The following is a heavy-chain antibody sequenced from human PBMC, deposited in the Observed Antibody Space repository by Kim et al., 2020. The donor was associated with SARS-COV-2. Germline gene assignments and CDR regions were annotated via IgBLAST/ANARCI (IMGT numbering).Heavy chain of an antibody. CDR1: GDTFTNYW. J-gene: IGHJ4*02. V-gene: IGHV5-51*01. CDR3: ARRMGTTPAVTGDGFEF. CDR2: IYPGDSDT. D-gene: IGHD3-10*01. Sequence: GESLKISCKGSGDTFTNYWIAWVRQMPGKGLEWMGIIYPGDSDTRYSPSFQGQVIISADKSISTVYLQWSSLKASDTAMYYCARRMGTTPAVTGDGFEFWGQGTLVTVSS.